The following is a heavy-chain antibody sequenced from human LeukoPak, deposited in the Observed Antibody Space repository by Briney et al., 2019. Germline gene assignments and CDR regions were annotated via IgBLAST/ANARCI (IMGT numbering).Heavy chain of an antibody. J-gene: IGHJ6*02. CDR2: ISGSGGSK. Sequence: GGTLRLSCAASGFTFSSYDMSWVRQAPGKGLEWVSAISGSGGSKYYADSVKGRFTTSRDNSQNTLYLQMNRLRGEGTAVYYCAKSLRYYGMDIWGQGATVTVS. V-gene: IGHV3-23*01. CDR3: AKSLRYYGMDI. D-gene: IGHD4-17*01. CDR1: GFTFSSYD.